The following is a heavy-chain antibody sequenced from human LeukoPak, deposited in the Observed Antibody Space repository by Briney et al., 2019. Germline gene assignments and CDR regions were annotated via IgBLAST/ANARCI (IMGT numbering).Heavy chain of an antibody. CDR3: ARPAATYAFDI. D-gene: IGHD6-13*01. J-gene: IGHJ3*02. V-gene: IGHV3-7*01. Sequence: GGSLRLSCAASGFTFSSYWMIWVRQAPGKGLEWVANIKQDGSEKYYVDSVKGRFTISRDNAKNSLYLQMNSLRAEDTAVYYCARPAATYAFDIWGQGTMVTVSS. CDR1: GFTFSSYW. CDR2: IKQDGSEK.